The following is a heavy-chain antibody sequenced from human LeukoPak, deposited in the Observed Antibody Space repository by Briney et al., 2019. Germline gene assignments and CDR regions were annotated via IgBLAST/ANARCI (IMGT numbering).Heavy chain of an antibody. D-gene: IGHD3-9*01. J-gene: IGHJ6*02. CDR3: ARLRWVNLTPYGMDV. CDR1: GGSISSGGYY. CDR2: IYYSGST. V-gene: IGHV4-31*03. Sequence: ASETLSLTCTVSGGSISSGGYYWSWIRQHPGKGLEWIGYIYYSGSTYYNPSLKSRVTISVDTSKNQFSLKLSSVTAADTAVYYRARLRWVNLTPYGMDVWGQGTTVTVSS.